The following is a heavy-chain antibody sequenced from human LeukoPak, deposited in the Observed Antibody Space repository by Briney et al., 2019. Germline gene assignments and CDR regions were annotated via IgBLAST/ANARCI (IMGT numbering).Heavy chain of an antibody. Sequence: GGSLRLSCAASGFTFSSYSMSWVRQAPGKGLEWVAVISYDGSNKYYADSVKGRFTISRDNSKNTLYLQMNSLRAEDTAVYYCARDGGARRLDYWGQGTLVTVSS. CDR1: GFTFSSYS. D-gene: IGHD3-16*01. CDR3: ARDGGARRLDY. V-gene: IGHV3-30*03. CDR2: ISYDGSNK. J-gene: IGHJ4*02.